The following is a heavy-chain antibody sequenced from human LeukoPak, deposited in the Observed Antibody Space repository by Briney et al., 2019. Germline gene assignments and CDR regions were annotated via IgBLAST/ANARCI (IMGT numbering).Heavy chain of an antibody. Sequence: HPGGSLRLSCAASGFTFSSYWMHWVRQAPGKGLVWVSRINTDGSSTSYADSVKGRFTISRDNAKNTLYLQMNSLRAEDTAVYYCARGKKNPLLNDAFDIWGQGTMVTVSS. CDR2: INTDGSST. CDR1: GFTFSSYW. D-gene: IGHD1-14*01. V-gene: IGHV3-74*01. CDR3: ARGKKNPLLNDAFDI. J-gene: IGHJ3*02.